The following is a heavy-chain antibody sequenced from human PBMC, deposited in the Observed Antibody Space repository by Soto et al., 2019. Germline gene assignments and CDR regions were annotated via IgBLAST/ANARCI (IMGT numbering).Heavy chain of an antibody. CDR3: ARDVGSGWFDY. CDR1: GFTFSRQW. CDR2: IKYDGSGK. D-gene: IGHD6-19*01. Sequence: QLVESGGGLVQPGGSLRLSCAASGFTFSRQWMSWLLQAPGKGLEWVANIKYDGSGKYYVDSVKGRFTISRDNAENSLYLQMNSLRDEDTAVYYCARDVGSGWFDYWGQGTLVTVSS. J-gene: IGHJ4*02. V-gene: IGHV3-7*05.